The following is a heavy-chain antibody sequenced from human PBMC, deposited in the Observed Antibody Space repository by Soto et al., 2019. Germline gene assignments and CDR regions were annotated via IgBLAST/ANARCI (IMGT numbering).Heavy chain of an antibody. CDR1: GFIFSPFW. Sequence: EVQLVESGGDLVQWGGSLRLSCAGSGFIFSPFWMTWVRQAPGKGLEWVATIKQDGSEKYYVDSVKGRFTISRDNAENSLYLQMNSLRAEDTAIYYCAREGNRYCHGATCDLDYWGQGTLVTVSS. CDR2: IKQDGSEK. CDR3: AREGNRYCHGATCDLDY. D-gene: IGHD2-15*01. J-gene: IGHJ4*02. V-gene: IGHV3-7*03.